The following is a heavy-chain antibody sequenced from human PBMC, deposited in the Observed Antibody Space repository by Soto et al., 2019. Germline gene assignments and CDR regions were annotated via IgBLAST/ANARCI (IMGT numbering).Heavy chain of an antibody. Sequence: GASVKVSCKASGYTFTSYAMHWVRQAPGQRLEWMGWINAGNGNTKYAQKFQGRVTMTRNTSTSTAYMELSSLRSEDTAVYYCARPYYDFWSGKRRDIKNYYYYYMDVWGKGTTVTVSS. CDR2: INAGNGNT. D-gene: IGHD3-3*01. CDR3: ARPYYDFWSGKRRDIKNYYYYYMDV. CDR1: GYTFTSYA. J-gene: IGHJ6*03. V-gene: IGHV1-3*01.